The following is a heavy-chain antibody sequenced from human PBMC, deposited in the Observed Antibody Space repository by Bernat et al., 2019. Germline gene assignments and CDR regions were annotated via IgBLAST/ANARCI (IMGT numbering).Heavy chain of an antibody. CDR3: ARDLGYGNDWYFDL. CDR2: ISYDGSNK. Sequence: QVQLVESGGGVVQPGRSLRLSCAASGFTFSSYGMHWVRQAPGKGLEWVAVISYDGSNKYYADSVKGRFTISRDNSKNTLYLQMNSLRAEDTAVYYCARDLGYGNDWYFDLWGRGTLVTVSS. CDR1: GFTFSSYG. V-gene: IGHV3-30*03. D-gene: IGHD4-11*01. J-gene: IGHJ2*01.